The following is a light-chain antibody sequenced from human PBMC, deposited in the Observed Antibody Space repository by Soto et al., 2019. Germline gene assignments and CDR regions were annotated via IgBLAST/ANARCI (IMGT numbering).Light chain of an antibody. Sequence: QSVLTQPPSASGSPGQSVTISCTGTSSDVGGYNYVSWYQQHPGKAPKLMIYEVNKRPSGVPDRFSGSKSDNTASLTVSGLQAEDEAYYYCSSYAGGNYVIFGGGTKLTVL. CDR1: SSDVGGYNY. CDR3: SSYAGGNYVI. CDR2: EVN. V-gene: IGLV2-8*01. J-gene: IGLJ2*01.